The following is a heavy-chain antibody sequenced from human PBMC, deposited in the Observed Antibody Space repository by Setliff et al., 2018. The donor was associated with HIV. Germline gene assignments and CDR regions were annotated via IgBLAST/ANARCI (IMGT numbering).Heavy chain of an antibody. D-gene: IGHD3-22*01. V-gene: IGHV1-18*01. Sequence: ASVKVSCKASGYTFTSYGISWVRQAPGQGLEWMGWISAYNGNTNYAQKFQGRVTITRDTSASTAYMELSSLRYEDTAVYYCARRTDYSDSSGYYYYFDYWGQGTLVTVSS. J-gene: IGHJ4*02. CDR1: GYTFTSYG. CDR3: ARRTDYSDSSGYYYYFDY. CDR2: ISAYNGNT.